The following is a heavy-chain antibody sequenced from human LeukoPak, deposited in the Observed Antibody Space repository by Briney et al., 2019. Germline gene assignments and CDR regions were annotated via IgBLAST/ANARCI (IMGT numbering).Heavy chain of an antibody. Sequence: SETLSLTCAVYGGSFSGYYWSWIRQPPGKGLEWIGEINHSGSTNYNPSLKSRVTISVDTSKNQFSLKLSSVTAADTAVYYCARRQGYRSFDFDYWGQGTLVTVSS. V-gene: IGHV4-34*01. J-gene: IGHJ4*02. CDR3: ARRQGYRSFDFDY. CDR2: INHSGST. CDR1: GGSFSGYY. D-gene: IGHD1-14*01.